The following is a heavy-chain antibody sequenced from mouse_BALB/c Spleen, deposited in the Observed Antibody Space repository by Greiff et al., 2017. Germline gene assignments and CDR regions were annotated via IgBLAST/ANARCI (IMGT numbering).Heavy chain of an antibody. D-gene: IGHD2-13*01. V-gene: IGHV5-17*02. CDR2: ISSGSSTI. CDR1: GFTFSSFG. CDR3: ARWGDYVDFDY. J-gene: IGHJ2*01. Sequence: EVQLVESGGGLVQPGGSRKLSCAASGFTFSSFGMHWVRQAPEKGLEWVAYISSGSSTIYYADTVKGRFTISRDNPKNTLFLQMTSLRSEDTAMYYCARWGDYVDFDYWGQGTTVTVSS.